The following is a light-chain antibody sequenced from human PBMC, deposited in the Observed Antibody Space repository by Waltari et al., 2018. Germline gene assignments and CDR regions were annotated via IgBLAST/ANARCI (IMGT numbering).Light chain of an antibody. V-gene: IGLV4-69*01. CDR2: VSSAGSH. Sequence: QVVLTQSPSASASLGASVKLTCPLSSGHSSYAITWHQQQPEKGPRYLMKVSSAGSHQKGDGFPDRFSGSSSGTERYLTISSVQSEDEADYYCQTWDTGTHVVFGGGTKLTVL. CDR1: SGHSSYA. J-gene: IGLJ2*01. CDR3: QTWDTGTHVV.